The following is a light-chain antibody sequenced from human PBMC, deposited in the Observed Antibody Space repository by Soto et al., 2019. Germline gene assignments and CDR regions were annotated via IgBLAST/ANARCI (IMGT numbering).Light chain of an antibody. J-gene: IGLJ7*01. V-gene: IGLV2-18*02. CDR1: SSDIGTYNR. CDR3: NSFTTSSTYV. CDR2: EVN. Sequence: QAASVSGSPGQSITISCTGTSSDIGTYNRVSWYQQPPGTAPKLIIYEVNNRPSGVPDRFSGSKSGNTASLTISGLQAEDEADYYCNSFTTSSTYVFGTGTQLTVL.